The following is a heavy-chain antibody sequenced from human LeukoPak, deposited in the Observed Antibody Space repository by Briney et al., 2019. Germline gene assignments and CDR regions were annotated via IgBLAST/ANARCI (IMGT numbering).Heavy chain of an antibody. V-gene: IGHV3-64*02. Sequence: TGGSLRLSCAASGFTFSTYAMYWVRQAPGKGLEYVSGINGNGGSTYYVDSVKGRFTISRDNSKNTLYLQMGSLRADDMAVYYCAKGGLTLVRGPHDYWGQGTLVTVSS. D-gene: IGHD3-10*01. CDR2: INGNGGST. J-gene: IGHJ4*02. CDR1: GFTFSTYA. CDR3: AKGGLTLVRGPHDY.